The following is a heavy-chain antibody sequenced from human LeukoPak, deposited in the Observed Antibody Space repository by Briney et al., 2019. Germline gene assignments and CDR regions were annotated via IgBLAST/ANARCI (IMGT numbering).Heavy chain of an antibody. CDR1: GFTFSSYA. CDR3: AKSNRDTIFGVVIIPHFDY. CDR2: ISGSGGST. D-gene: IGHD3-3*01. J-gene: IGHJ4*02. Sequence: GGSLRLSCAASGFTFSSYAMSWVRQAPGKGLEWVSAISGSGGSTYYADSVKGRFTISRDNSKNTLYLQMNSLRAEDTAVYYCAKSNRDTIFGVVIIPHFDYWGQGTLVTVSS. V-gene: IGHV3-23*01.